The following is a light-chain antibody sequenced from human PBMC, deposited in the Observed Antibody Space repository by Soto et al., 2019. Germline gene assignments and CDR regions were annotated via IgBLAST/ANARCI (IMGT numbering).Light chain of an antibody. CDR1: NSNIGSNT. CDR3: AVWDDSLNGRV. CDR2: YDN. Sequence: QSVLPQPPSASGTPGQRFTISCSGSNSNIGSNTVNWYQQLPGTAPKLLIYYDNLRPSGVPDRISGSKSGTSASLAISGLQSDDEADYYCAVWDDSLNGRVFGTGTKVTVL. V-gene: IGLV1-44*01. J-gene: IGLJ1*01.